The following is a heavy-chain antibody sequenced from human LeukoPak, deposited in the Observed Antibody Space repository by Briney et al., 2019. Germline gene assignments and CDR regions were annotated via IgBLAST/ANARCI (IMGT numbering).Heavy chain of an antibody. CDR3: ARDGGIPYYFDF. D-gene: IGHD3-16*01. Sequence: SETLSLTCTVSGDSLSGYYWSWIRQPPGKGPEWIGNVYYSGTTNYNPSLKSRVTISVDTSKNQFSPKLTSVTAADTAVYYCARDGGIPYYFDFWGQGTLVTVSS. V-gene: IGHV4-59*01. J-gene: IGHJ4*02. CDR1: GDSLSGYY. CDR2: VYYSGTT.